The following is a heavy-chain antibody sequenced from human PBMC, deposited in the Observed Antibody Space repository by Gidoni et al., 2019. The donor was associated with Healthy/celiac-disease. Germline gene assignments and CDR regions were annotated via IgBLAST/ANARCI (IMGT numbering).Heavy chain of an antibody. Sequence: QVQLVQSGAEVKKPGASVKVSCKASGYTFTSYYMHWVRQAPGQGLEWMGIINPSGGSTSYAQKFQGRVTMTRDTSTSTVYMELSSLRSEDTAVYYCARGLNEEYCSGGSCSSFDYWGQGTLVTVSS. CDR1: GYTFTSYY. J-gene: IGHJ4*02. D-gene: IGHD2-15*01. V-gene: IGHV1-46*01. CDR2: INPSGGST. CDR3: ARGLNEEYCSGGSCSSFDY.